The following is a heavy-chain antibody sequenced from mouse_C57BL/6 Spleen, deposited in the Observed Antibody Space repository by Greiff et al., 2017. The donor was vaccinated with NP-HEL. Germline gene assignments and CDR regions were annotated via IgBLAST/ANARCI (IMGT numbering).Heavy chain of an antibody. J-gene: IGHJ1*03. D-gene: IGHD3-3*01. Sequence: EVKLQQSGPELVKPGASVKISCKASGYTFTGYYMNWVKQSPEKSLEWIGDINPSTGGTTYNQKFKGKATLTVDKSSSTAYMQLRSLTSEDTAVYYCARWGNERDIDVWGTGTTVTVSS. CDR3: ARWGNERDIDV. V-gene: IGHV1-42*01. CDR2: INPSTGGT. CDR1: GYTFTGYY.